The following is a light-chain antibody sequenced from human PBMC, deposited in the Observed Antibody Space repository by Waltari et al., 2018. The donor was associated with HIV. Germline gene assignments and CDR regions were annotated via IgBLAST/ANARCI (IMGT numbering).Light chain of an antibody. CDR2: DVS. Sequence: HSALSQPRSVSGSPGQSVTISCTGTSSDVGPYNYVSWYQQHPAKAPKLMIDDVSRRPSGVPDRFSGSKSGNTASLTISGLQAEDEADYYCCSYAGTYVFGTGTKLTVL. CDR3: CSYAGTYV. V-gene: IGLV2-11*01. CDR1: SSDVGPYNY. J-gene: IGLJ1*01.